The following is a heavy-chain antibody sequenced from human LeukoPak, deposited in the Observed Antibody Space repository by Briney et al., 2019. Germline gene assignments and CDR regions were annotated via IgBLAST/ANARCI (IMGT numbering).Heavy chain of an antibody. CDR2: INSDGSRT. V-gene: IGHV3-74*01. D-gene: IGHD5-12*01. J-gene: IGHJ4*02. CDR3: ARDPDLRRGYDGEGY. CDR1: GFTFSTYW. Sequence: ETGGSLRLSGASSGFTFSTYWMHWVRQAPGKGLVGVSRINSDGSRTTYADSVKGRFTISRDNAKNTLDLQMNSLRTEDTAVYYCARDPDLRRGYDGEGYWGQGTLVTVSS.